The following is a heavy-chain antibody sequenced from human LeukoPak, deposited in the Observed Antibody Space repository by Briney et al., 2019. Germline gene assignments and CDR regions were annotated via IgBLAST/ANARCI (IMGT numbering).Heavy chain of an antibody. J-gene: IGHJ4*02. V-gene: IGHV4-61*02. CDR1: GNSISSGDYY. CDR2: IYTSGST. CDR3: ARASYSYDISGWVPFDY. D-gene: IGHD3-22*01. Sequence: SQTLSLTCTVSGNSISSGDYYWSWIRQPAGKGLEWIGRIYTSGSTTYNPSLKSRVTISGDMSENQFSLRLSSVTAADTAVCYCARASYSYDISGWVPFDYWGQGTLVTVSS.